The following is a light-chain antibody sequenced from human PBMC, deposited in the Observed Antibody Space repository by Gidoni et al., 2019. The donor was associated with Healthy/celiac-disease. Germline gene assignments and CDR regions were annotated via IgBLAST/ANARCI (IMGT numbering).Light chain of an antibody. J-gene: IGKJ1*01. CDR2: GAS. V-gene: IGKV3-15*01. CDR3: QQYNNWART. Sequence: EIVMTQSPATLSVSPGERATLPCRASQSVSSNLAWHQQKPGQAPRLLIYGASTRATGIPARFSGSGSGTEFTLTISSLQSEDFAVYYCQQYNNWARTFGQGTKVEIK. CDR1: QSVSSN.